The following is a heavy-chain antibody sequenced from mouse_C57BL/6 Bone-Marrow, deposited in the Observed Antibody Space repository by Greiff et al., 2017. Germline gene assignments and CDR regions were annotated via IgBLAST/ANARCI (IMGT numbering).Heavy chain of an antibody. CDR3: ANLRAY. Sequence: QVQLQQSGAELVMPGASVKLSCKASGYTFTSYWMHWVKQRPGQGLEWIGEIDPSDSYTNYNQKFKGKSTLTVDKSSSTAYMQLSSLTSEDSAVYYCANLRAYWGQGTLVTVSA. CDR1: GYTFTSYW. V-gene: IGHV1-69*01. J-gene: IGHJ3*01. CDR2: IDPSDSYT.